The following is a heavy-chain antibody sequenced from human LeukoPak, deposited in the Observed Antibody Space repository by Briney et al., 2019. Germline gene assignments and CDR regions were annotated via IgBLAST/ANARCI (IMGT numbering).Heavy chain of an antibody. CDR3: AKDFRDYYDCSGFDY. CDR2: ISGSGGST. CDR1: GFTFSSYA. D-gene: IGHD3-22*01. J-gene: IGHJ4*02. V-gene: IGHV3-23*01. Sequence: GGSLRLSCAASGFTFSSYAMSWVRQAPGKGLEWVSAISGSGGSTYYADSVKGRFTISRDNSKNTLYLQMNSLRAEDTAVYYCAKDFRDYYDCSGFDYWGQGTLVTVSS.